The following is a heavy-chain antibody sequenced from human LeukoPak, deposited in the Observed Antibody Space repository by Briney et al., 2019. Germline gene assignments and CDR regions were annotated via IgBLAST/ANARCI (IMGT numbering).Heavy chain of an antibody. CDR1: GFTLTTYW. CDR3: AKDTTPPKAGFDP. J-gene: IGHJ5*02. D-gene: IGHD1-14*01. V-gene: IGHV3-7*01. Sequence: GGSLRLSCAASGFTLTTYWMSWVRQAPGKGLEWVANINEDGSNKYYADSVKGRFTISRDNSKNTLYLQMNSLRAEDTAVYYCAKDTTPPKAGFDPWGQGTLVTVSS. CDR2: INEDGSNK.